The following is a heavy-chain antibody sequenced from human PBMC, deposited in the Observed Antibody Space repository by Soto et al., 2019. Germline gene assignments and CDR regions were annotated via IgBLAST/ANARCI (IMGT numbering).Heavy chain of an antibody. J-gene: IGHJ4*02. CDR3: AKHRVFVSGQCDS. V-gene: IGHV3-23*01. CDR1: GITFTNYA. CDR2: ISGNVGSTT. D-gene: IGHD3-10*02. Sequence: EVQLLESGGGLAQPGGSLRLSCAVSGITFTNYAMGWVRQAPGKGLEWVSGISGNVGSTTHDADSVKGRFTISRENSKNILVLQMNSLRAEDTAVYDCAKHRVFVSGQCDSGGQGTVVIVSS.